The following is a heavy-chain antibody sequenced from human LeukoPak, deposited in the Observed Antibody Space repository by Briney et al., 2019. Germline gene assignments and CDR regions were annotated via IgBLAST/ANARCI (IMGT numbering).Heavy chain of an antibody. CDR3: TRNLDY. J-gene: IGHJ4*02. CDR2: TVSEIDGGTT. Sequence: PGGSLRLSCAASGFTFNYAWMSWVRQVPGKGLEWVGQTVSEIDGGTTDYAAPVKGRFTISRDDSKSTLYLQMNSLKTEDTAVYYCTRNLDYWGQGTLVTVSS. CDR1: GFTFNYAW. V-gene: IGHV3-15*04.